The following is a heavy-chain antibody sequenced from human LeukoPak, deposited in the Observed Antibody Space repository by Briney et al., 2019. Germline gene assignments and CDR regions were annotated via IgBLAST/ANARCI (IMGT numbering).Heavy chain of an antibody. D-gene: IGHD1-26*01. CDR3: ARDRQPYRELLSYYFDY. CDR1: GFTFSSYA. V-gene: IGHV3-30-3*01. CDR2: ISYDGSNK. J-gene: IGHJ4*02. Sequence: PGRSLRLSWAASGFTFSSYAMHWVRQAPGKGLGWVSVISYDGSNKYYADSVKGRFTISRDNSKNTLYLQMNSLRAEDTAVYYCARDRQPYRELLSYYFDYWGQGTLVTVSS.